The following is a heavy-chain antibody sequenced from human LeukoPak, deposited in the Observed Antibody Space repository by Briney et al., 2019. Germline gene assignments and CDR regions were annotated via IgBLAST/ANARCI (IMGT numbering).Heavy chain of an antibody. Sequence: SETLSLTCTVSGGSISSYYWSWIRQPAGKGLEWIGRIYTSGSTNYNPSLKSRVTMSVDTSKNQFSLKLSSVTAADTAVYYCARDRPNGSYYYYYYMDVWGKGTTVTVSS. J-gene: IGHJ6*03. V-gene: IGHV4-4*07. CDR2: IYTSGST. D-gene: IGHD6-6*01. CDR1: GGSISSYY. CDR3: ARDRPNGSYYYYYYMDV.